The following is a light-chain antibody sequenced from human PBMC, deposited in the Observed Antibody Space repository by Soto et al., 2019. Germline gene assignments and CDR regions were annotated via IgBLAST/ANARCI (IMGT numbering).Light chain of an antibody. J-gene: IGKJ5*01. V-gene: IGKV3-11*01. CDR1: QSVSSY. Sequence: EIVLTQSPATLSLSPGERATLSCRASQSVSSYLAWYQQKPGQAPSLLIYDTSNRATGIPARFSGSGSGTDFTLTISSLEPEDFAVYYCVQRSNWPPISFGQGTRLEIK. CDR2: DTS. CDR3: VQRSNWPPIS.